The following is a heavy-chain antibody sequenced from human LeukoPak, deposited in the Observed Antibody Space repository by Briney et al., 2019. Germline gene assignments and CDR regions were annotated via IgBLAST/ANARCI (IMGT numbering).Heavy chain of an antibody. CDR1: GGTFSIYA. J-gene: IGHJ5*02. D-gene: IGHD6-13*01. V-gene: IGHV1-69*01. CDR2: IIPIFGTA. Sequence: SVTVSFKASGGTFSIYAISWVRQAPGQGLEWMGGIIPIFGTANYAQKFQGRVTITADESTSTAYMELSSLRSEDTAVYYCARLGQIAAAGHNWFDPWGQGTLVTVSS. CDR3: ARLGQIAAAGHNWFDP.